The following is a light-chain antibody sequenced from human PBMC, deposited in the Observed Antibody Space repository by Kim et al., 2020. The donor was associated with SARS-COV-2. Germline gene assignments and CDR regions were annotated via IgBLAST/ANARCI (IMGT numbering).Light chain of an antibody. CDR1: QSISSSN. V-gene: IGKV3-20*01. J-gene: IGKJ4*01. CDR3: QHYNTSPLT. CDR2: RAS. Sequence: SPGERATLSCRASQSISSSNLAWYQQKPGQAPRLLISRASSRATGIPDRISGSGSGTDFTLTISRLEPEDFAVYYCQHYNTSPLTFGGGTKVDIK.